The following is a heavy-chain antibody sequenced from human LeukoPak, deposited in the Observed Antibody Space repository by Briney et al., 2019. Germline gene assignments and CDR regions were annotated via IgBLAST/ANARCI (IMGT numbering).Heavy chain of an antibody. CDR1: GYAFTCYY. Sequence: ASVKVSCKASGYAFTCYYMHWVRQAPGQGREWMGWISAYNGTTNYAQKVQGRVTMTTDTSTSTAYLELSSLRSDDTAVYYCARETQPGRFFDYWGQGTLVTVSS. D-gene: IGHD3-10*01. CDR2: ISAYNGTT. V-gene: IGHV1-18*04. CDR3: ARETQPGRFFDY. J-gene: IGHJ4*02.